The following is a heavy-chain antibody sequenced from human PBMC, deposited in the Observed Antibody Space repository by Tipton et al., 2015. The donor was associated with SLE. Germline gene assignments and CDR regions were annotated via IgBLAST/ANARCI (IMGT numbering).Heavy chain of an antibody. Sequence: TLSLTCTVSGYSTSVHYWSWIRQSPGKGLEWIGYIYYSGNTNYNPSLKSRVRMSVDTSKNQISLKLNSVIAADTAVYYCARSAEYFQDWGQGTLVTVSS. CDR1: GYSTSVHY. V-gene: IGHV4-59*11. J-gene: IGHJ1*01. CDR2: IYYSGNT. CDR3: ARSAEYFQD.